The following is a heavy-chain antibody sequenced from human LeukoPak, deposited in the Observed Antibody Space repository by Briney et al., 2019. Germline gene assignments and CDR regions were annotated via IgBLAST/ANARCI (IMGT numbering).Heavy chain of an antibody. V-gene: IGHV1-18*01. Sequence: ASVKVSCKASGYTXTNYGISWVRQAPGKGLEWMGWISVYNGYTNYAQKLQGRVTMTTDTSTSTAYMELRSLRSDDTAVYYCARVYDILTGYFWFDRWGQGTLVSVDS. D-gene: IGHD3-9*01. CDR2: ISVYNGYT. J-gene: IGHJ5*02. CDR1: GYTXTNYG. CDR3: ARVYDILTGYFWFDR.